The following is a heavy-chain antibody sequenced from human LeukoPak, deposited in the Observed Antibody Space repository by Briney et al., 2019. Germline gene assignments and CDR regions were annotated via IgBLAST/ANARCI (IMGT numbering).Heavy chain of an antibody. D-gene: IGHD3-3*01. CDR1: GFTFSNYA. CDR3: AKGFLESSYGMDV. CDR2: LSGTGGST. V-gene: IGHV3-23*01. Sequence: GGSLRLSCAASGFTFSNYAMSWVRQAPGKGLEWVSTLSGTGGSTYYADSVKGRFTISRDNAKNSLYLQMNSLRAEDTALYYCAKGFLESSYGMDVWGQGTTVTVSS. J-gene: IGHJ6*02.